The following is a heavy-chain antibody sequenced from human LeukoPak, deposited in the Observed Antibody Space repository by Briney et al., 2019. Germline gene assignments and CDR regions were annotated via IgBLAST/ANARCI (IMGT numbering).Heavy chain of an antibody. Sequence: ASVKVSCKASGGTFSSYAISWVRQAPGQGLEWMGGIIPIFGTANYAQRFQGRVTITTDESTSTAYMELSSLRSEDTAVYYCARAIGDYVYFDYWGQGTLVTVSS. CDR1: GGTFSSYA. J-gene: IGHJ4*02. CDR2: IIPIFGTA. D-gene: IGHD4-17*01. V-gene: IGHV1-69*05. CDR3: ARAIGDYVYFDY.